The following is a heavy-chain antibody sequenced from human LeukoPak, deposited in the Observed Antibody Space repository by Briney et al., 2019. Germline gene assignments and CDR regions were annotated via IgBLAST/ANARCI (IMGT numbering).Heavy chain of an antibody. CDR1: GGSISSSSYY. D-gene: IGHD5-24*01. CDR3: ASPMAWAHNRRDSDY. CDR2: IYYSGSA. Sequence: PSETLSLTCTVSGGSISSSSYYWGWIRQPPGKGLEWIGSIYYSGSAYYNPSLKSRVSISVDTSKNQFSLKLRSVTAADTAVYYCASPMAWAHNRRDSDYWGLGTLVTVSS. V-gene: IGHV4-39*07. J-gene: IGHJ4*02.